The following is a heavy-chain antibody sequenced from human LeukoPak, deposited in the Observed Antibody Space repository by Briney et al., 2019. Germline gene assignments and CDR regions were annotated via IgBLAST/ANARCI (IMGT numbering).Heavy chain of an antibody. V-gene: IGHV3-11*01. J-gene: IGHJ4*02. CDR1: GFPLRDFY. CDR3: TRDPRLCDY. Sequence: PGGSLRLSCAASGFPLRDFYMTWIRQAPGKGLEWVAYINPSGTIMKYADALKGRFTVSRDNAENSLYLQMNSLTAEDTATYYCTRDPRLCDYWGQGTRITVSS. CDR2: INPSGTIM.